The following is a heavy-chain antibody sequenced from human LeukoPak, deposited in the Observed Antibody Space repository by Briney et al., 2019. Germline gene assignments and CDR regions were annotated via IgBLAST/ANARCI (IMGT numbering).Heavy chain of an antibody. Sequence: GGSLRLSCAASGFTFSSYAMHWVRQAPGKGLEWVAVISYDGSNKYYADSVKGRFTISRDNSKNTLYLQMNSLRAEDTAVYYCARVPQGYYGSGSYLGAFDFWGQGTMVTVSS. V-gene: IGHV3-30*04. CDR3: ARVPQGYYGSGSYLGAFDF. D-gene: IGHD3-10*01. CDR2: ISYDGSNK. J-gene: IGHJ3*01. CDR1: GFTFSSYA.